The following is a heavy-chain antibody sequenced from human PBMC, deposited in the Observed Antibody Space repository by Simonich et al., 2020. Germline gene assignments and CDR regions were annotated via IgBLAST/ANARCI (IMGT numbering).Heavy chain of an antibody. CDR2: IYYSGST. V-gene: IGHV4-59*01. Sequence: QVQLQESGPGLVKPSETLSLTCTVSGGSISSYSWSWIRQPPGKGMEWIGYIYYSGSTNYNPSLKHRDTIEVDTSKNQFSLKLSSVTASDTAVYYCARGGLYFDYWGQGTLVTVSS. D-gene: IGHD2-15*01. CDR3: ARGGLYFDY. J-gene: IGHJ4*02. CDR1: GGSISSYS.